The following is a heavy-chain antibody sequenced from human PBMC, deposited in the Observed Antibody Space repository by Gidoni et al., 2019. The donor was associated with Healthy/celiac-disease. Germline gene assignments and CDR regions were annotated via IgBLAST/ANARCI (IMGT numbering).Heavy chain of an antibody. CDR2: IWDDGSNK. D-gene: IGHD2-2*01. V-gene: IGHV3-33*01. J-gene: IGHJ6*02. Sequence: QVQLVESGGGVLQPGRSLRLSCAASGFTFSSYGLHWVRQAPGKGLEWVAVIWDDGSNKYYADSVKGRFTISRDNSKNTLYLQMNSLRAEDTAVYYCARDLERYCSSTSCYPYYYGMDVWGQGTTVTVSS. CDR1: GFTFSSYG. CDR3: ARDLERYCSSTSCYPYYYGMDV.